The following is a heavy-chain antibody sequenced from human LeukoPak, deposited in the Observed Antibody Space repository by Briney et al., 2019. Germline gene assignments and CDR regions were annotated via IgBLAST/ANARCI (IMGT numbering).Heavy chain of an antibody. J-gene: IGHJ6*02. CDR1: GFTFSTYP. Sequence: PGGSLRLSCAASGFTFSTYPMTWVRQAPGKGLEWVSAISGSGDTTYYADSVKGRFTISRDNSKNTLYLQMNSLRAEDTAVYYCAKDVYGMDVWGQGTTVTVSS. CDR2: ISGSGDTT. V-gene: IGHV3-23*01. CDR3: AKDVYGMDV.